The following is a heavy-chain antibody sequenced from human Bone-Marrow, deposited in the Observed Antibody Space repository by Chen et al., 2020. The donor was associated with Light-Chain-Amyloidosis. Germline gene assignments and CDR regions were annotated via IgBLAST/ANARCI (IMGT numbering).Heavy chain of an antibody. V-gene: IGHV4-34*01. Sequence: QVQLQQWGAGLLKPSETLSLTCGVYGGSFGSYYWTWIRQPPGKGLEWVGEVTRGGGSNYNPSRVSLVTMSLDASNSQVSLNLRSVTAADTAVYYCATSPYSTSRDHWGPGTLVTVSS. CDR1: GGSFGSYY. CDR3: ATSPYSTSRDH. J-gene: IGHJ4*02. D-gene: IGHD4-4*01. CDR2: VTRGGGS.